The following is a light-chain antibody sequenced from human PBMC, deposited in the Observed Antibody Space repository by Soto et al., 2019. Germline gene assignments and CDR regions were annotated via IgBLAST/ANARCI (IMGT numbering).Light chain of an antibody. J-gene: IGLJ2*01. CDR3: SSYTSSSPVV. CDR1: SSDVGGYNY. V-gene: IGLV2-14*01. CDR2: DVS. Sequence: QSALTQPASVSGSPGQSITISCTGTSSDVGGYNYVSWYQQHPGKAPKLMIYDVSNRPSGVSNRFSGTKSGTTASLTISGLQDEDEADYYCSSYTSSSPVVFGGGTKVTVL.